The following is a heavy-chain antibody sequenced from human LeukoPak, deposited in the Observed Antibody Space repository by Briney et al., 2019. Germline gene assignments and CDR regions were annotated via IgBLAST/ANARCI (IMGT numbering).Heavy chain of an antibody. CDR2: INHSGSA. Sequence: SETLSLTCAVYGGSFSGYYWSWIRQPPGKGLEWIGEINHSGSANYNPSLKSRVTISVDTSKNQFSLKLSSVTAADTAVYYCSSRRFLESLLSFHYWGQGTLVTVSS. CDR3: SSRRFLESLLSFHY. V-gene: IGHV4-34*01. CDR1: GGSFSGYY. J-gene: IGHJ4*02. D-gene: IGHD3-3*01.